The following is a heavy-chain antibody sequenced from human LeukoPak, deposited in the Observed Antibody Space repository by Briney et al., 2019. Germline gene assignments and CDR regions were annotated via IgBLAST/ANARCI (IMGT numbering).Heavy chain of an antibody. D-gene: IGHD4-11*01. Sequence: PSETLSLTCTVSGGSISSYYWSWIRQPAGKGLEWIGRIYTSGSTNYNPSLKSRVTMSVDTSKNQFSLKLSSVTAADTAVYYCARSDNDYSPSYYFDYWGQGTLVTVSS. V-gene: IGHV4-4*07. J-gene: IGHJ4*02. CDR3: ARSDNDYSPSYYFDY. CDR2: IYTSGST. CDR1: GGSISSYY.